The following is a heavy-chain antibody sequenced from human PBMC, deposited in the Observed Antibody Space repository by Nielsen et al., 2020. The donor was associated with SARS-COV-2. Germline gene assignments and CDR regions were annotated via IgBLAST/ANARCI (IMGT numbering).Heavy chain of an antibody. CDR3: TREVYAFGRIIVKDALDP. Sequence: SVKVSCKSSGGILNNHVISWVRQAPGQGLEWMGLIIPIFGSTDYAQKFQGRLTLSADKSTSTAYMELNSLTSDDTAVYYCTREVYAFGRIIVKDALDPWGQGTTVIVSA. CDR1: GGILNNHV. D-gene: IGHD3-16*02. CDR2: IIPIFGST. V-gene: IGHV1-69*06. J-gene: IGHJ3*01.